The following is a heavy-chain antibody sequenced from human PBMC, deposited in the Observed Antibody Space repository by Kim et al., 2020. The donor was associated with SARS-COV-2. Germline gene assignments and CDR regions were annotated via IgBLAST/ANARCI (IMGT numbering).Heavy chain of an antibody. CDR2: ISYDGSNK. V-gene: IGHV3-30-3*01. D-gene: IGHD1-26*01. J-gene: IGHJ4*02. Sequence: GGSLRLSCAASGFTFSSYAMHWVRQAPGKGLEWVAVISYDGSNKYYADSVKGRFTISRDNSKNTLYLQMNSLRAEDTAVYYCARGRGGRYYSIYYWGQGT. CDR3: ARGRGGRYYSIYY. CDR1: GFTFSSYA.